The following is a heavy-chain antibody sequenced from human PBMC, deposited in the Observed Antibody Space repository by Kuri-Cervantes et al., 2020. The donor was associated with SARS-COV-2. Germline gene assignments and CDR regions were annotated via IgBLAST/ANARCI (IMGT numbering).Heavy chain of an antibody. J-gene: IGHJ4*02. CDR3: ARGAIFGVVIAHFDY. V-gene: IGHV3-53*01. D-gene: IGHD3-3*01. CDR1: GFTVSSNY. CDR2: IYSGGST. Sequence: GESLKISCAASGFTVSSNYMSWVRQAPGKGLEWVSVIYSGGSTYYADSVKGRFTISRGNSKNTLYPQMNSLRAEDTAVYYCARGAIFGVVIAHFDYWGQGTLVTVSS.